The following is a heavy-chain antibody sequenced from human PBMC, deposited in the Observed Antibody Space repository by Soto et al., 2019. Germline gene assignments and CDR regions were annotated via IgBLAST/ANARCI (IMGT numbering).Heavy chain of an antibody. D-gene: IGHD5-12*01. Sequence: SETLSLTCTVSGGSISSYYWSWIRQPPGKGLEWIGYMYYSGSTNYNPSLKSRVTISIDTSKNQFSLKLSSVTAADTAVYYCGRAIPGYSGYDYYYYYYMDVWGKGTTVTVSS. CDR1: GGSISSYY. CDR2: MYYSGST. J-gene: IGHJ6*03. V-gene: IGHV4-59*12. CDR3: GRAIPGYSGYDYYYYYYMDV.